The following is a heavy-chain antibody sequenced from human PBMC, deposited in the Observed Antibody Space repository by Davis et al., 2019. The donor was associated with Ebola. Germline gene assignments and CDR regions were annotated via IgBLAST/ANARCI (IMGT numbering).Heavy chain of an antibody. CDR2: ISAYNGNT. Sequence: AASVKVSCKASGYTFTSYGISWVRQAPGQGLEWMGWISAYNGNTNYAQKLQGRVTMTTDTSTSTAYMELRSLRSDDTAVYCCAREGYCSGGSCYYFDYWGQGTLVTVSS. CDR1: GYTFTSYG. V-gene: IGHV1-18*01. J-gene: IGHJ4*02. CDR3: AREGYCSGGSCYYFDY. D-gene: IGHD2-15*01.